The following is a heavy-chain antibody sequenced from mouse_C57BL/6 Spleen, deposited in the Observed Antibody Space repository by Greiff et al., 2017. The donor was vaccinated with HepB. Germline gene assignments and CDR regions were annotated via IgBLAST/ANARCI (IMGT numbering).Heavy chain of an antibody. Sequence: EVQLVESGGGLVQPGGSLSLSCAASGFTFTDYYMSWVRQPPGKALEWLGFIRNKANGYTTEYSASVKGRFTISRDNSQSILYLQMNALRAEDSATYYCARYITTTGVARYFDVWGTGTTVTVSS. V-gene: IGHV7-3*01. CDR3: ARYITTTGVARYFDV. D-gene: IGHD1-1*01. J-gene: IGHJ1*03. CDR1: GFTFTDYY. CDR2: IRNKANGYTT.